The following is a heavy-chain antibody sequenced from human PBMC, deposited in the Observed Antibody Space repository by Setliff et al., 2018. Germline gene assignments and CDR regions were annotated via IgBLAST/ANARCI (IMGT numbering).Heavy chain of an antibody. V-gene: IGHV4-61*01. CDR2: IDTSGST. D-gene: IGHD3-22*01. Sequence: SETLSLTCTVSGGSINSGSYYWSWIRQSPGKGLEWIGYIDTSGSTDYNPSLKSRVTISVDTSKNQFSLKLSSVTAADTAVYYCARVAYYYDTSGYYYDLNWYFDLWGRGILVTVSS. CDR3: ARVAYYYDTSGYYYDLNWYFDL. J-gene: IGHJ2*01. CDR1: GGSINSGSYY.